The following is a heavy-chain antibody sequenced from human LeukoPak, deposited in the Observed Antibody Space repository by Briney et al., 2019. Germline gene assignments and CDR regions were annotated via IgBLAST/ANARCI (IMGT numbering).Heavy chain of an antibody. D-gene: IGHD6-13*01. V-gene: IGHV3-30*02. CDR1: GFTFSSYG. CDR2: IRYDGSNK. Sequence: PGGSLRLSCAASGFTFSSYGMHWVRQAPGRGLEWVAFIRYDGSNKYYADSVKGRFTISRDNSKNTLYLQMNSLRAEDTAIYYCAKDRISTSGTVDYWGQGTLVTVSS. CDR3: AKDRISTSGTVDY. J-gene: IGHJ4*02.